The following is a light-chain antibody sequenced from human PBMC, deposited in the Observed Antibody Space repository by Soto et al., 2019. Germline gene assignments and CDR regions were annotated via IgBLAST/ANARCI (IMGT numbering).Light chain of an antibody. J-gene: IGKJ1*01. Sequence: DIKMTQSPSSLSASVGDRVTITCRASQSISSFLNWYQQKPGKAPNLMIFAASSLQSGVPSRFSGSESGTDFTLTISSLQPEDFATYYCQQSYSTLWTFGQGTKVDIK. CDR2: AAS. CDR3: QQSYSTLWT. CDR1: QSISSF. V-gene: IGKV1-39*01.